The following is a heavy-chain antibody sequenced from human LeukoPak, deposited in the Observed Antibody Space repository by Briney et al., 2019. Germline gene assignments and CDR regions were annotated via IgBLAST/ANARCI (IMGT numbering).Heavy chain of an antibody. V-gene: IGHV1-8*01. CDR2: INPNSGNT. Sequence: GASVKVSCKASGYTFTSYDINWVRQATGQGLEWMGWINPNSGNTGYAQKFQGRVTMTRNTSISTAYMELSSLRSEDTAVYYCARGWTRGSGKRAAFDYWGQGTLVTVSS. CDR1: GYTFTSYD. CDR3: ARGWTRGSGKRAAFDY. D-gene: IGHD3-10*01. J-gene: IGHJ4*02.